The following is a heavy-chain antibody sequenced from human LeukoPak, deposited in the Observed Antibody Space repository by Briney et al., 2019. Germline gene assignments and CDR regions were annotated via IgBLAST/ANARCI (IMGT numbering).Heavy chain of an antibody. CDR2: INPSGATT. CDR3: AREDNYYDSSGQVDAFDI. D-gene: IGHD3-22*01. CDR1: GYTFTSHY. J-gene: IGHJ3*02. V-gene: IGHV1-46*03. Sequence: ASVKVSCKASGYTFTSHYIHWVRQAPGQGLEWMGIINPSGATTKYAQKFQGRVTMTRDTSTSTVYMELSSLRSEDTAVYYCAREDNYYDSSGQVDAFDIWGQGTMVTVSS.